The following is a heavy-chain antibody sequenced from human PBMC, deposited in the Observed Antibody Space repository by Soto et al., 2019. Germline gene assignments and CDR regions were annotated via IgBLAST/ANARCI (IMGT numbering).Heavy chain of an antibody. Sequence: GGSLRLSCAASGFTFSSYSMNWVRQAPGKGLEWVSYISSSSSTIYYADSVKGRFTISRDNAKNSLYLQMNSLRAEDTAVYYCARDPNVYCSGGSCYFDYWGQGTLVTVSS. V-gene: IGHV3-48*01. CDR3: ARDPNVYCSGGSCYFDY. CDR1: GFTFSSYS. J-gene: IGHJ4*02. D-gene: IGHD2-15*01. CDR2: ISSSSSTI.